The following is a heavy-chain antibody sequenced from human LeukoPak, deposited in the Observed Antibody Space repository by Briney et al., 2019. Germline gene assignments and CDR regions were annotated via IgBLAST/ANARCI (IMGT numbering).Heavy chain of an antibody. CDR2: IYYSGST. CDR1: GGSISSYH. V-gene: IGHV4-59*01. Sequence: PSETLSLTCTVSGGSISSYHWSWIRQPPGKGLEWIGYIYYSGSTNYNPSLKSRVTISVDTSKNQFSLKLSSVTAADTAVYYCARDSYGSALFDYWAREPWSPSPQ. D-gene: IGHD3-10*01. CDR3: ARDSYGSALFDY. J-gene: IGHJ4*02.